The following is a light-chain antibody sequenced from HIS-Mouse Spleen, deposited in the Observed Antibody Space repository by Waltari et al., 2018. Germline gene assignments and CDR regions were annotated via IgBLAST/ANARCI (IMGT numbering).Light chain of an antibody. V-gene: IGLV3-10*01. CDR3: YSTDSSGNHRV. CDR1: ALPKKY. J-gene: IGLJ2*01. Sequence: SYELTQPPSVSVSPGQTARITCSGDALPKKYAYWYQQESGQAPVLVIYEDSKRPSGIPGRFSGSSSETMATLTISGAQVEDEADYYCYSTDSSGNHRVFGGGTKLTVL. CDR2: EDS.